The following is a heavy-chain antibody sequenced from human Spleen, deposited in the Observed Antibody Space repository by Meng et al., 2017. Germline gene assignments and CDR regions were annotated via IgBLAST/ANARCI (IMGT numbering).Heavy chain of an antibody. CDR1: GFTFSSFY. CDR3: ARDLDWVGRVSGNYYDTFDI. V-gene: IGHV3-74*01. Sequence: GGSLRLSCAASGFTFSSFYMHWVRQAPGKGLVWVSRINSDGSSTRYADSVKGRFTISRDNAKNTLYLQMHSLRAEDTAVYYCARDLDWVGRVSGNYYDTFDICGQGRMVTVSS. J-gene: IGHJ3*02. CDR2: INSDGSST. D-gene: IGHD3-10*01.